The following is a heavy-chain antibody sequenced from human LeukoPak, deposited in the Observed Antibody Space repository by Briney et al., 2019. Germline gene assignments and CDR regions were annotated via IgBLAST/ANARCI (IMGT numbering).Heavy chain of an antibody. V-gene: IGHV4-59*01. CDR1: GGSISSYY. CDR3: ARDGDFWSGAEYYYMDV. J-gene: IGHJ6*03. CDR2: INYSGST. Sequence: SETLSLTCTVSGGSISSYYWSWIRQPPGKGLEWIGYINYSGSTNYNPSLKSRVTISVDTSKNQFSLNLSSVTAADTAVYYCARDGDFWSGAEYYYMDVWGKGTTVTVSS. D-gene: IGHD3-3*01.